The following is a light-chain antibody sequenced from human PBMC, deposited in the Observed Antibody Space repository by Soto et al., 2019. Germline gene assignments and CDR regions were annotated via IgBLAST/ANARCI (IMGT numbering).Light chain of an antibody. Sequence: QSALTQPRSVSGSPGQSVTISCTGTSSDVGAYNYVSWYQQHPGKAPKLMTYDVSKRPSGVPDRFSGSKSGNTASLTISGPQAEDEADYYCCSYADNYSYVFGTGTKVTVL. CDR2: DVS. CDR1: SSDVGAYNY. J-gene: IGLJ1*01. V-gene: IGLV2-11*01. CDR3: CSYADNYSYV.